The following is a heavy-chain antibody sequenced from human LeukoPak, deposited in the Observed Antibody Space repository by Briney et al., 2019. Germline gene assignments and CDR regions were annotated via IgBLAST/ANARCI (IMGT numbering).Heavy chain of an antibody. J-gene: IGHJ4*02. V-gene: IGHV3-30*18. D-gene: IGHD6-13*01. CDR3: AKDSSRLYYFDY. CDR1: GFTFSSYG. Sequence: GGSLRLSCAASGFTFSSYGMHWVRQAPGKGLEWVAVISYDGSNKYYADSVKGRFTISRDKSKNTLYLQMNSLRAEDTAVYYCAKDSSRLYYFDYWGQGTLVTVSS. CDR2: ISYDGSNK.